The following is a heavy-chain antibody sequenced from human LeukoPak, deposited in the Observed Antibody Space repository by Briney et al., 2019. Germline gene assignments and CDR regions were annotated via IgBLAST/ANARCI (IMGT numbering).Heavy chain of an antibody. V-gene: IGHV4-34*01. J-gene: IGHJ4*02. CDR1: GGSFSGYY. D-gene: IGHD3-22*01. CDR2: INHSGST. CDR3: ARVTGYMIEDYFDY. Sequence: PSETLSLTCAVYGGSFSGYYWSWIRQPPGKGLEWIGEINHSGSTNYNPSLKSRVTISVDTSKNQFSLKLSSVTAADTAVYYCARVTGYMIEDYFDYWGQGTLATVSS.